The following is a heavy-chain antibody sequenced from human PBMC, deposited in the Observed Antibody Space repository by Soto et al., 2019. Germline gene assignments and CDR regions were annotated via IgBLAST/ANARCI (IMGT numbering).Heavy chain of an antibody. V-gene: IGHV3-7*01. CDR2: IKQDGSEK. CDR1: GFTFSSYW. CDR3: ATRSGYYYHFQH. D-gene: IGHD3-22*01. J-gene: IGHJ1*01. Sequence: HPGGSLRLSCAASGFTFSSYWVSWVRQAPGKGLEWVANIKQDGSEKYYVDSVKGRFTISRDNAKNSLYLQMNSLRAEDTAVYYCATRSGYYYHFQHWGQGTLVTVSS.